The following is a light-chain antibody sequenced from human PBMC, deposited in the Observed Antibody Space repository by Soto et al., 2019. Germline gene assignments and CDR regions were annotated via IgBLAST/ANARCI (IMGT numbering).Light chain of an antibody. V-gene: IGLV2-23*01. CDR1: SSDVGSYNS. CDR3: CSYAGNPYV. CDR2: EGS. J-gene: IGLJ1*01. Sequence: QSALTQPASVSGSPGQSIAISCTGTSSDVGSYNSVSWYQQHPGKAPKLMIYEGSKRPSGVSDRFSGSKSGNTASLTISGLQAEDEADYYCCSYAGNPYVFGTGTSSPS.